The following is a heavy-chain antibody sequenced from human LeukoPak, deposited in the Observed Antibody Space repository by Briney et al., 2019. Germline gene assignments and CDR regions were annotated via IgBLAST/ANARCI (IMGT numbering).Heavy chain of an antibody. CDR3: ARFSEYSHSSVHYLDY. CDR1: GGSFSGYY. D-gene: IGHD3-22*01. V-gene: IGHV4-34*10. J-gene: IGHJ4*02. Sequence: SETLSLTCAVYGGSFSGYYWSWIRQPPGKVLEWIGEINHSGSTNYNPSLKSRVTMSVDTSRNQFFLRLSSVTAADTAVYYCARFSEYSHSSVHYLDYWGQGTLVSVSS. CDR2: INHSGST.